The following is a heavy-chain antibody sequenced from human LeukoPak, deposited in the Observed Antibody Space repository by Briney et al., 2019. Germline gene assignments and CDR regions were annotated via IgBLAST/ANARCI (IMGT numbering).Heavy chain of an antibody. D-gene: IGHD2-2*02. J-gene: IGHJ4*02. V-gene: IGHV3-21*01. CDR3: AKERLAYGCSSTSCYRRGPQESGY. Sequence: GGSLRLSCAASGFTFSSYSMNWVRQAPGKGLEWVSSISSSSSYIYYADSVKGRFTISRDNTKNTLYLQMNSLRAEDTAVYYCAKERLAYGCSSTSCYRRGPQESGYWGQGTLVTVSS. CDR2: ISSSSSYI. CDR1: GFTFSSYS.